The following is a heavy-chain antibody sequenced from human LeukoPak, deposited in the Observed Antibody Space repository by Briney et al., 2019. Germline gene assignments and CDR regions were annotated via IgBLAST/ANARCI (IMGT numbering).Heavy chain of an antibody. D-gene: IGHD6-19*01. CDR1: GGSFSGYY. CDR2: INHSGST. CDR3: ARAPSIAVAGTGGSYYFDY. Sequence: SETLSLTCAVYGGSFSGYYWSWIRQPPGKGLEWIGEINHSGSTNYNPSLKSRVTISADTSKNQFSLKLSSVTAADTAVYYCARAPSIAVAGTGGSYYFDYWGQGTLVTVSS. V-gene: IGHV4-34*01. J-gene: IGHJ4*02.